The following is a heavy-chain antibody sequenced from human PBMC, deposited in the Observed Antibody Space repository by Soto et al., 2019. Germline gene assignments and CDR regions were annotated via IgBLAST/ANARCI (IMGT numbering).Heavy chain of an antibody. CDR3: ARGRPFDI. Sequence: GGSLILSCAASGFTFSSYSMHWVRQAPGKGLEYVSAISSNGGSTYYANSVKGRFTISRDNSKNTLYLQMGSLRAEDMAVYYCARGRPFDIWGQGTMVTVSS. CDR2: ISSNGGST. V-gene: IGHV3-64*01. CDR1: GFTFSSYS. J-gene: IGHJ3*02.